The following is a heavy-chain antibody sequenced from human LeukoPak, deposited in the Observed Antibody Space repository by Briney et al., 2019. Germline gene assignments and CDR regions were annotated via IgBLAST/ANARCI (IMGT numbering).Heavy chain of an antibody. CDR2: ISAYNGNT. J-gene: IGHJ3*02. D-gene: IGHD5-18*01. Sequence: ASVKVSCKPSGYTFTSHGITWVRQAPGQGLEWMGWISAYNGNTNYAQKLQGRVTMTTDTSTSTAYMELRSLRSDDTAVYYCARVDTAMMAFDIWGQGTMVTVSS. CDR1: GYTFTSHG. CDR3: ARVDTAMMAFDI. V-gene: IGHV1-18*01.